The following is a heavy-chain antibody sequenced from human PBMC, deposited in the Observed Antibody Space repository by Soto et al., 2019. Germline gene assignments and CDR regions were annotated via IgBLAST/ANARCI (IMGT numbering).Heavy chain of an antibody. CDR3: ARESIVVPAARAIWFDP. CDR2: INHSGST. V-gene: IGHV4-34*01. Sequence: SATLSLTCAVYGGSFSGYYWSWIRQPPGKGLEWIGEINHSGSTNYNPSLKSRVTISVDTSKNQFSLKLSSVTAADTAVYYCARESIVVPAARAIWFDPWGQGTLVTVSS. D-gene: IGHD2-2*01. CDR1: GGSFSGYY. J-gene: IGHJ5*02.